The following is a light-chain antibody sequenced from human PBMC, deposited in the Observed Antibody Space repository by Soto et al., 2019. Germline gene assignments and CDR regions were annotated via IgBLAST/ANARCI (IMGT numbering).Light chain of an antibody. V-gene: IGKV3-11*01. CDR3: HQRSNWPPWT. CDR1: QSVSRS. J-gene: IGKJ1*01. CDR2: DAS. Sequence: EIVLTQSPATLSLSPGERATLSCRATQSVSRSLVWYQQKPGQAPRLLIYDASNRATGIPARFSGSGSGTDFTHTINSLEPDDFAVYYCHQRSNWPPWTFGQGTKVEIK.